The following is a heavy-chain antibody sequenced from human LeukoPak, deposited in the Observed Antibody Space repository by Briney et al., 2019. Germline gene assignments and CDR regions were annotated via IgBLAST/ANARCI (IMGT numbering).Heavy chain of an antibody. Sequence: GGSLRLSCAASGFTFSSYAMSWVRQAPGKGLEWDSAISGSGGSTYYADSVKGRFTIPRDNSKNTLYLQMNSLRAEDTAVYYCAKARGWLRINWFDPWGQGTLVTVSS. CDR2: ISGSGGST. V-gene: IGHV3-23*01. CDR1: GFTFSSYA. J-gene: IGHJ5*02. CDR3: AKARGWLRINWFDP. D-gene: IGHD5-12*01.